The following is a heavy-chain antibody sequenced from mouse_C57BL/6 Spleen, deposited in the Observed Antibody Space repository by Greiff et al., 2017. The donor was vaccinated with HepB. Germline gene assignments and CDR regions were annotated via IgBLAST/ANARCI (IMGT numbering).Heavy chain of an antibody. D-gene: IGHD4-1*01. CDR3: ARPGWDVAWFAY. V-gene: IGHV5-17*01. CDR1: GFTFSDYG. Sequence: EVKLVESGGGLVKPGGSLKLSCAASGFTFSDYGMHWVRQAPEKGLEWVAYISSGSSTIYYADTVQGRFTISRDNAKNTLFLQMPSLRSEDTAMYCCARPGWDVAWFAYWGQGTLVTVSA. CDR2: ISSGSSTI. J-gene: IGHJ3*01.